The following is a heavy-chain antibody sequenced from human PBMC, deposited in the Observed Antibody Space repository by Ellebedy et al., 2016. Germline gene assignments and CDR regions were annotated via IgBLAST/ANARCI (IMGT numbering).Heavy chain of an antibody. J-gene: IGHJ4*02. V-gene: IGHV4-59*01. Sequence: SETLSLTCTVPGDSINSSYWSWIRQPPGKGLEWIGYVYYSGSTNYNPSLKSRVTISLDTSKKQFSLRLNSVTAADTAVYYCARDRIGNYLFDYWGQGVLVTVSS. CDR1: GDSINSSY. D-gene: IGHD1-7*01. CDR2: VYYSGST. CDR3: ARDRIGNYLFDY.